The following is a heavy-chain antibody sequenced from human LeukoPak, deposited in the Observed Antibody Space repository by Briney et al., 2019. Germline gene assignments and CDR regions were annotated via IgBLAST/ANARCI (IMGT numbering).Heavy chain of an antibody. Sequence: ASVKVSCKASGYTFTSYYMHWVRQAPGQGLEWMGIINPSGGSTSYAQKFQGRVTMTRDTSTSTVYMELSSLRSEDTAVYYCAREFDVRDFWSGHEVDLKYNWFDPWGQGTLVTVSS. J-gene: IGHJ5*02. CDR2: INPSGGST. CDR1: GYTFTSYY. CDR3: AREFDVRDFWSGHEVDLKYNWFDP. V-gene: IGHV1-46*01. D-gene: IGHD3-3*01.